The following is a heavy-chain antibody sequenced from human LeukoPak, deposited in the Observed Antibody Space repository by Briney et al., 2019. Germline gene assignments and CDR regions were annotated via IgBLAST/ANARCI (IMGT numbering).Heavy chain of an antibody. V-gene: IGHV1-18*01. CDR2: ISAYNGNT. CDR1: GYTSTSYG. D-gene: IGHD3-10*01. Sequence: ASVKVSCKVSGYTSTSYGISWVRQAPGQGLEWMGWISAYNGNTNYAQKLQGRVTMTTDTSTSTAYMELRSLRSDDTAVYYCARDGPHYYYGSGSHNWFDPWGQGTLVTVSS. J-gene: IGHJ5*02. CDR3: ARDGPHYYYGSGSHNWFDP.